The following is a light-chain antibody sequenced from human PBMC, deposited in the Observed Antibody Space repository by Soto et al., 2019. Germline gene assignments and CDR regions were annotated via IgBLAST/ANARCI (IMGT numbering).Light chain of an antibody. V-gene: IGKV1-27*01. CDR2: AGS. Sequence: DIQMTQSPSSLSASVGDTVTITCRASQVIDNYLAWYQQQPGKVPRLLIYAGSILQAGVPSRFTGSGSGTDFTLTISSLQPEDVATYFCQKYHSAPWTFGQGTKVETK. CDR3: QKYHSAPWT. J-gene: IGKJ1*01. CDR1: QVIDNY.